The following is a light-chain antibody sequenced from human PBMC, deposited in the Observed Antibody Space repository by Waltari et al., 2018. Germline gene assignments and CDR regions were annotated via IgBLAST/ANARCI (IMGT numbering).Light chain of an antibody. J-gene: IGLJ2*01. V-gene: IGLV2-11*02. CDR1: TSDVGGYNY. CDR2: DVN. Sequence: QSALTQPRSVSGSPGPSVTMSCTGTTSDVGGYNYVSWYQHYSGKVPKLLITDVNNRPSGVPDRFSDSNSRNTASLTISGLQAEDEADYYCCSYAGSHTFVVFGGGTKLTVL. CDR3: CSYAGSHTFVV.